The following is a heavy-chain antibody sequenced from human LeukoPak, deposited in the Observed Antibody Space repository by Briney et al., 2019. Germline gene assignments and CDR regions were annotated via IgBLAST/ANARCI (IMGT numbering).Heavy chain of an antibody. Sequence: SVKVSCKASGYTFTGYYMHWVRQAPGQGLEWMGRIIPILGIANYAQKFQGRVTITADKSTSTAYMELSSLRSEDTAVYYCAPGDYVWGSYHDSDYWGQGTLVTVSS. V-gene: IGHV1-69*02. D-gene: IGHD3-16*02. CDR1: GYTFTGYY. J-gene: IGHJ4*02. CDR2: IIPILGIA. CDR3: APGDYVWGSYHDSDY.